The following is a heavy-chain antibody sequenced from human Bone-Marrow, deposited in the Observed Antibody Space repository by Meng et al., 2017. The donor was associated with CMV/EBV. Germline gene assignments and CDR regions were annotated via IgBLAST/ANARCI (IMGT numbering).Heavy chain of an antibody. Sequence: ETLSLTCAVYGGSFSGYYWSWIRQAPGKGLEWVSAISGSGGSTYYADSVKGRFTISRDNSKNTLYLQMNSLRAEDTAVYYCAKDSSGWTYFDYWGQGTLVTVSS. J-gene: IGHJ4*02. CDR1: GGSFSGYY. D-gene: IGHD6-19*01. CDR2: ISGSGGST. V-gene: IGHV3-23*01. CDR3: AKDSSGWTYFDY.